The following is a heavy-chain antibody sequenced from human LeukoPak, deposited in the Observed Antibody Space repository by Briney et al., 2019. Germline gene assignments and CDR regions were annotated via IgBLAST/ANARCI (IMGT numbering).Heavy chain of an antibody. CDR1: GFTFSSYG. Sequence: PGGSLRLSCAASGFTFSSYGMHWVRQAPGKGLEWVAVIWYDGSNKYYADSVKGRFTTSRDNSKNTLYLQMNSLRAEDTAVYYCARGGDYDYSGFIDYWGQGTLVTVSS. D-gene: IGHD4-11*01. V-gene: IGHV3-33*01. CDR2: IWYDGSNK. J-gene: IGHJ4*02. CDR3: ARGGDYDYSGFIDY.